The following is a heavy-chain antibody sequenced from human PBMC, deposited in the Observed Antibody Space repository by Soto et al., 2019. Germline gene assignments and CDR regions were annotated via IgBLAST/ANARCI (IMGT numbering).Heavy chain of an antibody. V-gene: IGHV4-30-2*01. J-gene: IGHJ4*02. D-gene: IGHD6-13*01. CDR2: IYDSGNT. CDR1: GGSISGTTYS. CDR3: ARGQGAAAGHSNFDY. Sequence: QLQLQESGSGLVKPSQTLSLTCAVSGGSISGTTYSWSWIRQPPGKGLEWIGYIYDSGNTYYNPSLKSQFSISVDRSKKQFSLKLSSVTAADTAVYYCARGQGAAAGHSNFDYWGQGALVTVSS.